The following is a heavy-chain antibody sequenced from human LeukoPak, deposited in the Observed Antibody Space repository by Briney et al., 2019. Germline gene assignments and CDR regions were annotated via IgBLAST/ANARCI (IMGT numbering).Heavy chain of an antibody. D-gene: IGHD6-6*01. J-gene: IGHJ4*02. CDR3: ARDSSSMDY. V-gene: IGHV3-21*01. CDR2: ITSDSRYM. CDR1: GFTFSSYN. Sequence: GGSLRLSCAASGFTFSSYNMNWVRQAPGKGLEWVSSITSDSRYMYYADSVKGRFTISRDNAKNSLYLQMNSLRAEDTAVYYCARDSSSMDYWGQGTLVTVSS.